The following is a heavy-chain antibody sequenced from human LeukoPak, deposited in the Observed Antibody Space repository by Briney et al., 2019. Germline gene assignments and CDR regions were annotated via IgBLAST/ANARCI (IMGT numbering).Heavy chain of an antibody. J-gene: IGHJ4*02. D-gene: IGHD6-19*01. V-gene: IGHV3-66*01. CDR1: GFTVSSNY. CDR2: IYSGGST. CDR3: ARDRPRSGSTDY. Sequence: GGSLRLSCAASGFTVSSNYMSWVRQAPGKGLEWVSVIYSGGSTYYADSVKGRFTISRDNSKNTLYLQMNSLRAEDTAVYYCARDRPRSGSTDYWGQGTLVTVSS.